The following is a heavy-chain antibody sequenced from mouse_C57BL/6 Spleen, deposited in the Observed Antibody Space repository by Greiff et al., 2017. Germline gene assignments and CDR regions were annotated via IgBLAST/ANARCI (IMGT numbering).Heavy chain of an antibody. V-gene: IGHV1-55*01. CDR2: LYPGSGST. Sequence: QVQLQQPGAELVKPGASVKMSCKASGYTFTSYWITWVKQRAGKGLEWIGDLYPGSGSTNYNEKFKSKATLTVDTSSSTAYMQLSSLTSEDSAVYYCARSDGYYAMDYGGQGTSVTVSS. CDR1: GYTFTSYW. J-gene: IGHJ4*01. CDR3: ARSDGYYAMDY. D-gene: IGHD2-3*01.